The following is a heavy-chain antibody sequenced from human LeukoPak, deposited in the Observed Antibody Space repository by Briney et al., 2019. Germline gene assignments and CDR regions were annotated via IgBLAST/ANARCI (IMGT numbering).Heavy chain of an antibody. CDR1: GFIFNDYA. D-gene: IGHD3-10*01. V-gene: IGHV3-43*02. J-gene: IGHJ5*02. CDR2: ISGDGDTL. Sequence: GGSLRLSCAASGFIFNDYAMHWVRQAPGKGLEWVSVISGDGDTLHYLDSSKGRFTISRDNTKNSLFLQMNSLRTEDTALYYCAKSRRSGTNYSIFALWGPGTLVTVSS. CDR3: AKSRRSGTNYSIFAL.